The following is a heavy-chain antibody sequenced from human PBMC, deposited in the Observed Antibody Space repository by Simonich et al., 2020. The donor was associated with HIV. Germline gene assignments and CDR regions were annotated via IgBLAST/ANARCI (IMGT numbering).Heavy chain of an antibody. CDR1: GGSFSGYS. CDR2: INQSRNT. Sequence: QVQLQQWGAGLLKPSETLSLTCAVYGGSFSGYSWSWIRQPPGKGLEWIGEINQSRNTNYNPSRKSRVIISVDTSKNQFSLKLSSVTAADTAVYYCARLTAGGLGEYFQHWGQGTLVTVSS. J-gene: IGHJ1*01. V-gene: IGHV4-34*01. CDR3: ARLTAGGLGEYFQH. D-gene: IGHD6-13*01.